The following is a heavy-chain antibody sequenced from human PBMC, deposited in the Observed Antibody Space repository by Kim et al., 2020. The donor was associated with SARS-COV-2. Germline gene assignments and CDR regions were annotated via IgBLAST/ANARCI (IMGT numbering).Heavy chain of an antibody. J-gene: IGHJ4*02. Sequence: ASVKVSCKASGYTFTGYYMHWVRQAPGQGLEWMGWINPNSGGTNYAQKFQGRVTMTRDTSISTAYMELSRLRSDDTAVYYCARGDDYGDHRLDYWGQGTLVTVSS. CDR3: ARGDDYGDHRLDY. V-gene: IGHV1-2*02. CDR1: GYTFTGYY. CDR2: INPNSGGT. D-gene: IGHD4-17*01.